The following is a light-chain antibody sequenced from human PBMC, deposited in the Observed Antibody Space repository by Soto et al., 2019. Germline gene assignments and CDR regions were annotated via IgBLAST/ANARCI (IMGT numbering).Light chain of an antibody. CDR1: QSVSSNY. Sequence: VLTQSPGTLSLSPGERATLSCRASQSVSSNYLAWYQQKPGQAPRLLIYDASNRATGIPERFSGSGSGTDFTLTISRLEPEDFAVYYCQQYGSTPLTFGGGTKVDI. J-gene: IGKJ4*01. CDR3: QQYGSTPLT. CDR2: DAS. V-gene: IGKV3-20*01.